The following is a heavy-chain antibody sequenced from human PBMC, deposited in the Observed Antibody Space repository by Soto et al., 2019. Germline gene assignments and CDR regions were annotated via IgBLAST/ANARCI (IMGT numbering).Heavy chain of an antibody. J-gene: IGHJ4*02. CDR1: GGSISSYY. D-gene: IGHD6-13*01. CDR3: AREVTGGSSWSFDY. Sequence: QVQLQESGPGLVKPSETLSLTCTVSGGSISSYYWSWIRQPPGKGLEWIGYIYYSGSTNYNPSLKSRVTISVDTSKNQFSLKLSSVTAADTAVYYCAREVTGGSSWSFDYWGQGTLVTVSS. CDR2: IYYSGST. V-gene: IGHV4-59*01.